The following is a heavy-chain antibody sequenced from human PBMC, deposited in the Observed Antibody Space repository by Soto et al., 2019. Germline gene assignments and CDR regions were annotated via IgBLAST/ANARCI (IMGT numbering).Heavy chain of an antibody. CDR3: ARDRVPRFGESIGWFDT. Sequence: SETLSLTCIVSGGSISSGDYYWSWIRQPPGKGLEWIGYIYYSGSTYYNPSLKSRVTISVDTSKNQFSLKLSSVTAADTAVYYCARDRVPRFGESIGWFDTWGQGTLVTVSS. V-gene: IGHV4-30-4*01. CDR1: GGSISSGDYY. J-gene: IGHJ5*02. CDR2: IYYSGST. D-gene: IGHD3-10*01.